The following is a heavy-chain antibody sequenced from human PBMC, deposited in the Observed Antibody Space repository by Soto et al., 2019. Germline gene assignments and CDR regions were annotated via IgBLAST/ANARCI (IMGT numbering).Heavy chain of an antibody. V-gene: IGHV1-46*03. CDR1: GYTLTELS. CDR3: ARDLGDGALDY. CDR2: INPNGGGT. D-gene: IGHD2-21*01. Sequence: GASVKVSCKVSGYTLTELSMHWVRQAPGQGLEWMGVINPNGGGTSYAQKFQGRVTMTRDTSTSTVYMELSSLRSEDTAVYYCARDLGDGALDYWGQGTLVTVSS. J-gene: IGHJ4*02.